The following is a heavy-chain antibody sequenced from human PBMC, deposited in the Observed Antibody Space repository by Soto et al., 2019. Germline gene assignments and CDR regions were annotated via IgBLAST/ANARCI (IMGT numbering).Heavy chain of an antibody. CDR2: VYYNGFT. J-gene: IGHJ5*02. Sequence: SETLSLTCTVSGGSISSSNYYWAWIRQSPGKGLEWIGSVYYNGFTYYNPSLKSRVTISVDTSRNQFSLKLTSVTAADTAVYYCARMGDFWSGPGELDPWGQGTLVTVSS. CDR1: GGSISSSNYY. D-gene: IGHD3-3*01. CDR3: ARMGDFWSGPGELDP. V-gene: IGHV4-39*01.